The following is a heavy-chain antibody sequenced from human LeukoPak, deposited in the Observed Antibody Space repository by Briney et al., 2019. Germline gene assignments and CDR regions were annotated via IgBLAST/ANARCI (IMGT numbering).Heavy chain of an antibody. CDR2: IYYSGST. Sequence: TSETLSLTCTVSGGSISSGGYYWSWIRQQPGKGLEWIGYIYYSGSTYYNPSLKSRVTISVDTSKNQFSLKLSSVTAADTAVYYCARHYYDSSGYYHNWFDPWGQGTLVTVSS. V-gene: IGHV4-31*03. CDR3: ARHYYDSSGYYHNWFDP. CDR1: GGSISSGGYY. D-gene: IGHD3-22*01. J-gene: IGHJ5*02.